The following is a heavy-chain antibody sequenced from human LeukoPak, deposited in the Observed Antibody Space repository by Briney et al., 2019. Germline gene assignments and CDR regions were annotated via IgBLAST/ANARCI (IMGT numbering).Heavy chain of an antibody. Sequence: SETLSLTCAVSGGSISSSNWWSWVRQPPGKGLEWIGEIYHSGSTNYNPSLKSRVTISVDTSKNQFSLKLSSVTAADTAVYYCARGQRSCSGGSCYGPYFDYWGQGTLVTVSS. CDR1: GGSISSSNW. V-gene: IGHV4-4*02. CDR2: IYHSGST. D-gene: IGHD2-15*01. J-gene: IGHJ4*02. CDR3: ARGQRSCSGGSCYGPYFDY.